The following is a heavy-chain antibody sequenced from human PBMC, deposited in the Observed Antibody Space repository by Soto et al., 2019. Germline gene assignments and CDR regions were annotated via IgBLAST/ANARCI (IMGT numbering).Heavy chain of an antibody. V-gene: IGHV3-7*01. CDR3: ASARHIGP. J-gene: IGHJ5*02. CDR2: IKQDGSES. Sequence: GGSLRLSCAASGFTFSNYAMTWVRQAPGKGLEWVANIKQDGSESNYADSVKGRFTISRDNAENSLYLQMTSLRAEDTAGYYCASARHIGPWGQGTLVTVSS. CDR1: GFTFSNYA. D-gene: IGHD2-21*01.